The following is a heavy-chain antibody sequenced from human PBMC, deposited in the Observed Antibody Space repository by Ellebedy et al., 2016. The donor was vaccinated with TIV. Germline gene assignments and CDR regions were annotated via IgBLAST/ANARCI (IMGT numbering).Heavy chain of an antibody. D-gene: IGHD2-2*01. Sequence: GESLKISCAASGFTFTGFSMSWVRQAPGKGLEWVAHIMENGYERYYVDSVKGRFTISRDNAKNSVYLQMNSLRADDTAEFYCVRFAFNYAMDSWGQGTLVTVSS. CDR3: VRFAFNYAMDS. J-gene: IGHJ5*01. V-gene: IGHV3-7*01. CDR1: GFTFTGFS. CDR2: IMENGYER.